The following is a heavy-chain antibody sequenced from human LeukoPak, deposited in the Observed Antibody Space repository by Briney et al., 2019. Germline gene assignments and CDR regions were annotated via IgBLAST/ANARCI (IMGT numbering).Heavy chain of an antibody. CDR1: GFTFRSYS. J-gene: IGHJ4*02. CDR2: IWYDGSNK. V-gene: IGHV3-33*01. Sequence: QPGGSLRLSCAASGFTFRSYSMHWVRQAPGKGLEWVAVIWYDGSNKYYADSVKGRFTISRDNSKNTLYLQMNSLRAEDTAVYYCASDEALALYYWGQGTLVTVSS. CDR3: ASDEALALYY.